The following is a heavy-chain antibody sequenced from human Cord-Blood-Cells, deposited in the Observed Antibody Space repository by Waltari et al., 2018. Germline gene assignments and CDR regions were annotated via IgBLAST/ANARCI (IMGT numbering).Heavy chain of an antibody. CDR1: GFTFSRYG. D-gene: IGHD3-3*01. V-gene: IGHV3-30*18. CDR2: ISYDGSNK. Sequence: QVQLVASGGGVVQPGRSLRRSCAASGFTFSRYGMHWVRQAPGKGLEWVAVISYDGSNKYYADSVKGRFTISRDNSKNTLYLQMNSLRAEDTAVYYCAKDYRFLEWLFDYWGQGTLVTVSS. J-gene: IGHJ4*02. CDR3: AKDYRFLEWLFDY.